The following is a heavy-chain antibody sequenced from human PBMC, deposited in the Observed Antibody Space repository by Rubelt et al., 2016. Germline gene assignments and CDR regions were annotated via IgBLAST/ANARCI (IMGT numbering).Heavy chain of an antibody. CDR2: IYYSGST. V-gene: IGHV4-39*01. Sequence: QLQLQESGPGLVRPSETLSLTCTVSGGSISSSSYYWGWIRQPPGKGLEWIGSIYYSGSTYYNPSLKSRGTISVDTSKNQFSLKLSSVTAADTAVYYCARISIAAAVPLEDYWGQGTLVTVSS. CDR1: GGSISSSSYY. CDR3: ARISIAAAVPLEDY. D-gene: IGHD6-13*01. J-gene: IGHJ4*02.